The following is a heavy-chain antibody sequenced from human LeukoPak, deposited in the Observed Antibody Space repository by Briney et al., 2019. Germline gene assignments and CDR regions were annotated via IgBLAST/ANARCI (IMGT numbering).Heavy chain of an antibody. CDR2: ISGSSDST. CDR3: AKGGYSYGSGYLDY. V-gene: IGHV3-23*01. CDR1: GFSFSTYA. Sequence: GGSLRLSCAASGFSFSTYAMTWVRQAPGKGLEWVSSISGSSDSTHYADSVKGRFTISRDNSKNTLYLQMNSMRAEDTALYYCAKGGYSYGSGYLDYWGQGTLVTVSS. J-gene: IGHJ4*02. D-gene: IGHD5-18*01.